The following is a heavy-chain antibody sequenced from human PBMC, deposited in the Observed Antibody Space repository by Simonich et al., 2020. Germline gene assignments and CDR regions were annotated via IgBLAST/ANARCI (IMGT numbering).Heavy chain of an antibody. D-gene: IGHD1-26*01. CDR2: ISGSGDST. Sequence: EVQLLESGGGLVQPGGSLRLSCAASGFTFSSYAMSWVRQAPGKGLEWVSAISGSGDSTYYADSVKGRFTISRDNSKNTLYLQMNSLRAEDTAVYYCAKDSSLVGATDWFDPWGQGTLVTVSS. CDR1: GFTFSSYA. CDR3: AKDSSLVGATDWFDP. V-gene: IGHV3-23*01. J-gene: IGHJ5*02.